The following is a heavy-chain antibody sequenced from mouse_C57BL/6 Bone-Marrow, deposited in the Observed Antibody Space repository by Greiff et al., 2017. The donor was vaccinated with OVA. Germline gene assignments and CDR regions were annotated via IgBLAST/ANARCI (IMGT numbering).Heavy chain of an antibody. CDR2: LNPNYGTT. V-gene: IGHV1-39*01. Sequence: VQLQQSGPELVKPGASVKISCKASGYSFTDYNMNWVKQSNGKSLEWIGVLNPNYGTTRYNQKFKGKATLTCDASSISSYMQLHSLTSEDAAVYYCARTTTVVAPYYFAYWGQGTTLTVSS. D-gene: IGHD1-1*01. J-gene: IGHJ2*01. CDR3: ARTTTVVAPYYFAY. CDR1: GYSFTDYN.